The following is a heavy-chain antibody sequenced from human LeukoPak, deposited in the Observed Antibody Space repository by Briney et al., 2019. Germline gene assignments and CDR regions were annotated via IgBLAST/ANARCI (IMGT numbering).Heavy chain of an antibody. CDR2: TYYSGST. D-gene: IGHD3-22*01. CDR1: GGSINSYY. J-gene: IGHJ3*02. CDR3: ARGTYYYDSSVYYFPFDI. Sequence: SETLSLTCTVSGGSINSYYWSWLRQPAGKGLEWIGYTYYSGSTNYNPSLKSRVTISVDTSKNQFSLKLSSVTAADTAVYYCARGTYYYDSSVYYFPFDIWGQGTMVTVSS. V-gene: IGHV4-59*01.